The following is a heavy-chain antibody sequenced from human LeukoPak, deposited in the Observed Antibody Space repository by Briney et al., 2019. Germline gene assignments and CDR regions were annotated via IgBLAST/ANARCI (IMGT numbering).Heavy chain of an antibody. D-gene: IGHD4-17*01. J-gene: IGHJ6*03. CDR2: IYDSGNT. Sequence: SETLSLTCTVSGGSISSSNYYWAWIRQPPGKGFEWIGNIYDSGNTYYNPSLKSRVTISLDTSKNQFSLELPSVTAADTAVYYCARGTTVTNYYYYYMDVWGKGTTVTISS. V-gene: IGHV4-39*07. CDR3: ARGTTVTNYYYYYMDV. CDR1: GGSISSSNYY.